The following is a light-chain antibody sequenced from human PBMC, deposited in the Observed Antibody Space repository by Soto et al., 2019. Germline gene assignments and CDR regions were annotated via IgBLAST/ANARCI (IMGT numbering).Light chain of an antibody. CDR3: QQYYSFPLT. J-gene: IGKJ4*01. V-gene: IGKV1D-8*01. Sequence: VIWMTQSPSLLSASTGDRVTISCRMSQGIRSYLAWYQQKPGKAPELLIYAAYTLQSGVPSRCSGSGSGTDFTLTISCLQSEDFATYYCQQYYSFPLTFGGGTKVEIK. CDR2: AAY. CDR1: QGIRSY.